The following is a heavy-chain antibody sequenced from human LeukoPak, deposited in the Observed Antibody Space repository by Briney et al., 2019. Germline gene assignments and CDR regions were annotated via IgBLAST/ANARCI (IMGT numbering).Heavy chain of an antibody. J-gene: IGHJ3*02. CDR3: ARDMATVTTTGLNDAFDI. CDR2: IYHSGST. V-gene: IGHV4-59*12. CDR1: GGSISSYY. Sequence: PSETLSLTCTVSGGSISSYYWSWIRQPPGKGLEWIGYIYHSGSTKYNPSLKSRVTISVDTSKNQFSLKLSSVTAADTAVYYCARDMATVTTTGLNDAFDIWGQGTMVTVSS. D-gene: IGHD4-17*01.